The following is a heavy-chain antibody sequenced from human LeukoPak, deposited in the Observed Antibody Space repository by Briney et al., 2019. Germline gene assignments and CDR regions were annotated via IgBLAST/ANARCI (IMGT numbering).Heavy chain of an antibody. CDR3: ASGGQSSGYSYGYKGWFDP. CDR1: GGSISSGSYY. D-gene: IGHD5-18*01. J-gene: IGHJ5*02. CDR2: IYYSGST. Sequence: PSQTLSLTCTVSGGSISSGSYYWGWIRQPPGKGLEWIGSIYYSGSTYYNPSLKSRVTISVDTSKNQFSLKLSSVTAADTAVYYCASGGQSSGYSYGYKGWFDPWGQGTLVTVSS. V-gene: IGHV4-39*07.